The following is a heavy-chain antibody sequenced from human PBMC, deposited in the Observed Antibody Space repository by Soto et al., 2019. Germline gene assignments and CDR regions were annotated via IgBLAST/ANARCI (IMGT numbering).Heavy chain of an antibody. CDR2: TYYRSKWYN. D-gene: IGHD3-16*01. J-gene: IGHJ6*02. CDR3: AGVVWFRGMDV. V-gene: IGHV6-1*01. Sequence: SQTLSLTCDISGDSVSSNSAVWNWIRQPPSRGLEWLGRTYYRSKWYNDYAVSVKSRITFNPDTSKNQFSLQLYSVTPEDTAVYYCAGVVWFRGMDVWGQGTPVTVSS. CDR1: GDSVSSNSAV.